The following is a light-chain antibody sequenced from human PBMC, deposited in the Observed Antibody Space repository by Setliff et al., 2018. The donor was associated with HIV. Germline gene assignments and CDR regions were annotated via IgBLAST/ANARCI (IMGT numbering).Light chain of an antibody. J-gene: IGLJ1*01. Sequence: SALTQPASVSGSPGRSITISCTGTSSDVGAYNQVSWYQQHPGKAPKLMIYDVDQRPSGVSDRFSGSKSGNTASLTISGLQAEDDADYYCSSYTSSKSHVFGTGTKVTVL. V-gene: IGLV2-14*03. CDR2: DVD. CDR3: SSYTSSKSHV. CDR1: SSDVGAYNQ.